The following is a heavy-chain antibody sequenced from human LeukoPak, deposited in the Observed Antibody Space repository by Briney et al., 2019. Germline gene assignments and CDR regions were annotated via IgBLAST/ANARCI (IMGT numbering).Heavy chain of an antibody. CDR2: IKRDGSET. J-gene: IGHJ6*03. CDR1: GFTFSSYW. Sequence: GGSLRLSCAASGFTFSSYWMSWVRQTPGKGLEWVANIKRDGSETYYVDAVEGRFTTSRDNAKNSLYLQMNSLRAEDTAVYYCARDGAVAFNNYYMDVWGTGTTVTVSS. CDR3: ARDGAVAFNNYYMDV. V-gene: IGHV3-7*03. D-gene: IGHD6-19*01.